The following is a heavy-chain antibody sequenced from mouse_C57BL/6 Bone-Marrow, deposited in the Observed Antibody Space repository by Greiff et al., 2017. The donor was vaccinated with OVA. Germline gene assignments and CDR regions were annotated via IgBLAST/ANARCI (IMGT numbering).Heavy chain of an antibody. CDR2: IDPETGGT. V-gene: IGHV1-15*01. CDR1: GYTFTDYE. CDR3: TRDGYSWYFDV. D-gene: IGHD2-3*01. J-gene: IGHJ1*03. Sequence: QVQLKESGAELVRPGASVTLSCKASGYTFTDYEMHWVKQTPVHGLEWIGAIDPETGGTAYNQKFKGKAILTADKSSSTAYMELRSLTSEDSAVYYCTRDGYSWYFDVWGTGTTVTVSS.